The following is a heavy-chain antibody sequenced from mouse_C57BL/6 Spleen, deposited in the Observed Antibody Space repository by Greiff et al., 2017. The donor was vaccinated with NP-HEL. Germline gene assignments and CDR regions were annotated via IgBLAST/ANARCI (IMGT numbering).Heavy chain of an antibody. CDR1: GYTFTDYN. V-gene: IGHV1-22*01. J-gene: IGHJ3*01. CDR2: INPNNGGT. CDR3: AREGWLLRGFAY. D-gene: IGHD2-3*01. Sequence: EVQLVESGPELVKPGASVKMSCKASGYTFTDYNMHWVKQSHGKSLEWIGYINPNNGGTSYNQKFKGKATLTVNKSSSTAYMELRSLTSEDSAVYYCAREGWLLRGFAYWGQGTLVTVSA.